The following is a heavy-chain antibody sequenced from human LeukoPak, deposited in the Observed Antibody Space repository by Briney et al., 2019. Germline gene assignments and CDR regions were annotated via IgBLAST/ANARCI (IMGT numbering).Heavy chain of an antibody. CDR1: GYTFTNFG. V-gene: IGHV1-18*01. CDR2: ISAYNGNT. Sequence: ASVKVSCKASGYTFTNFGISWVRQAPGQGLEWMGWISAYNGNTNYAQRLQGRVTMTTDTSTSTVYMELRSLRSDDTAAYYCARDRGYGDYNTQDLFVYWGQGTLVTVSS. CDR3: ARDRGYGDYNTQDLFVY. D-gene: IGHD4-17*01. J-gene: IGHJ4*02.